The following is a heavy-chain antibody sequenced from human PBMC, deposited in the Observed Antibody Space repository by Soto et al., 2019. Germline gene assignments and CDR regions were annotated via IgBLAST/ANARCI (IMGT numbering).Heavy chain of an antibody. CDR3: ARIAGGFYYYMDV. CDR1: GGSISSGGYY. CDR2: IYYSGST. V-gene: IGHV4-31*03. J-gene: IGHJ6*03. D-gene: IGHD3-10*01. Sequence: PSETLSLTCTVSGGSISSGGYYWSWIRQHPGKGLEWIGYIYYSGSTYYNPSLKSRVTISVDTSKNQFSLKLSSVTAADTAVYYCARIAGGFYYYMDVWGKGTTVTVSS.